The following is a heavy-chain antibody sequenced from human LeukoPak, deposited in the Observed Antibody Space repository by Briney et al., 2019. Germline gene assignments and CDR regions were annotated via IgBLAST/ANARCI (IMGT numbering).Heavy chain of an antibody. J-gene: IGHJ4*02. CDR3: ARGSYYDYTWGNYLEY. CDR2: ISSSSSYI. V-gene: IGHV3-21*01. Sequence: GGSLGLPCAASGFIFSKYAMNWVRQAPGKGLEWVASISSSSSYINFPDSVKGRFTISRDNAKNSLYLEMDSLRADDTAVYYRARGSYYDYTWGNYLEYWGQGAPVTVSS. D-gene: IGHD3-16*02. CDR1: GFIFSKYA.